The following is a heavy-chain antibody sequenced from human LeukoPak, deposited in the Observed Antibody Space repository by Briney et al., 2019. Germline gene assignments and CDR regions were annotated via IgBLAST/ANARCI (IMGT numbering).Heavy chain of an antibody. D-gene: IGHD5-24*01. V-gene: IGHV3-9*01. CDR1: GFTFDDYA. CDR2: ISWNSGSI. CDR3: AKDWRVGDRWLQLTVFDY. Sequence: GGSLRLSCAASGFTFDDYAMHWVRQAPGKGLEWVSGISWNSGSIGYADSVKGRFTISRDNAKNSLYLQMNSVRAEDTALYYCAKDWRVGDRWLQLTVFDYWGQGTLVTVSS. J-gene: IGHJ4*02.